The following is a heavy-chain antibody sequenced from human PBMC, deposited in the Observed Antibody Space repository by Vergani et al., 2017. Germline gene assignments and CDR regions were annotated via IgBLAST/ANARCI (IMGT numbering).Heavy chain of an antibody. CDR1: GFSFPGYA. CDR3: AKNTSELAANYYFHY. D-gene: IGHD6-13*01. V-gene: IGHV3-23*01. J-gene: IGHJ4*02. Sequence: EVQLLESGGGLVQPGGSLRLSCEASGFSFPGYAMSWVRQAPGKGLEWVSSVSGSSATPYYADSVKGRFIISRDNSQSTLYLQMNSLRAEDTALYYCAKNTSELAANYYFHYWGQGTPVTVSS. CDR2: VSGSSATP.